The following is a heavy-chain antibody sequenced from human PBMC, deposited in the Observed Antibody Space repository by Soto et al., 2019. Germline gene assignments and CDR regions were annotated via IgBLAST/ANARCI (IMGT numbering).Heavy chain of an antibody. D-gene: IGHD1-26*01. J-gene: IGHJ4*02. Sequence: QVQLVESGGGVVQPGRSLRLSCAVSGFPLNDYGMHWVRRAPGKGLEWVAVIWYDESKKYYADSVKGRFTISRDNSKNTLYLQMNSLRAEDTAVYYCASERGSSYFDYWGQGTLVTVSS. CDR1: GFPLNDYG. CDR3: ASERGSSYFDY. CDR2: IWYDESKK. V-gene: IGHV3-33*01.